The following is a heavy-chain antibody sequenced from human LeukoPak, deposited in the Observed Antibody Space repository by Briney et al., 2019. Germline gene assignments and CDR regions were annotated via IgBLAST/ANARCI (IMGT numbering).Heavy chain of an antibody. V-gene: IGHV3-74*01. CDR3: ARAGVVGATPFDY. CDR2: INSDESST. Sequence: GGSLRLSCATSGFTFRSYWMHWVRQAPGKGLVWVSRINSDESSTSYADSMKGRFTISRDNAKNTLYLQMNSLRAEGTAVYYCARAGVVGATPFDYWGQGTLVTVSS. J-gene: IGHJ4*02. CDR1: GFTFRSYW. D-gene: IGHD5-12*01.